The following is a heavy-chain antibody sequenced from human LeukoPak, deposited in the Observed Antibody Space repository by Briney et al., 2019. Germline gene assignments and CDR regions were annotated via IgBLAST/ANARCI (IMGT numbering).Heavy chain of an antibody. V-gene: IGHV4-38-2*01. CDR1: GYSLSRGYY. CDR3: ARLSGLRFLEWFDS. CDR2: MYHSGST. D-gene: IGHD3-3*01. J-gene: IGHJ5*01. Sequence: PSGTLSLTCAVSGYSLSRGYYCGWVPQPPGKGLEWIVSMYHSGSTYYNPYPKSRVTISVYTSKNQFSLKLSSVTAADRAVYYCARLSGLRFLEWFDSWGQGTLVSVSS.